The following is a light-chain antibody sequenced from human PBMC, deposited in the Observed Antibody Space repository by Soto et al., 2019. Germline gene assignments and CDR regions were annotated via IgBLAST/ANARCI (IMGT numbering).Light chain of an antibody. J-gene: IGKJ5*01. CDR1: QSVSDK. V-gene: IGKV3-15*01. Sequence: EVLMTQSPDTLYVSPGERVTLSYRASQSVSDKLAWYQQKPGQGPRLLVYRASTWTLGIPARFSGSESGTEFTLTISSLQSEDFAIYYCQQYNTWPITFGQGTRLENK. CDR2: RAS. CDR3: QQYNTWPIT.